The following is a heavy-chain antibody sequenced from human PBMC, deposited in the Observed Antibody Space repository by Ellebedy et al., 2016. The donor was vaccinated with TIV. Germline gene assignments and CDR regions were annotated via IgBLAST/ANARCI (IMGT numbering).Heavy chain of an antibody. CDR2: ISGSGGST. V-gene: IGHV3-23*01. CDR1: GFTFSSYA. D-gene: IGHD6-6*01. Sequence: GESLKISCAASGFTFSSYAMSWVRQALGKGLEWVSTISGSGGSTYYADSVKGRFTISRDNSKNTLYLPMNSLRAEDTAVYYCATLPSSPHSYYYYTMDVWGQGTTVTVSS. J-gene: IGHJ6*02. CDR3: ATLPSSPHSYYYYTMDV.